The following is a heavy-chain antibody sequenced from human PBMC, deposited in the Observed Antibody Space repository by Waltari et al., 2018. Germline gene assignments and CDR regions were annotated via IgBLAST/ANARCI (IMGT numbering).Heavy chain of an antibody. CDR1: GGSISSYY. CDR3: ASATRPPVTTHSYYMDV. CDR2: IYTSGST. D-gene: IGHD4-17*01. Sequence: QVQLQESGPGLVKPSETLSLTCTVSGGSISSYYWSWIRQPAGKGLEWIGRIYTSGSTNYSPSLKSRVTMSVDTSRNQCSLKRSSVTAADTAVYYCASATRPPVTTHSYYMDVWGKGTTVTVSS. J-gene: IGHJ6*03. V-gene: IGHV4-4*07.